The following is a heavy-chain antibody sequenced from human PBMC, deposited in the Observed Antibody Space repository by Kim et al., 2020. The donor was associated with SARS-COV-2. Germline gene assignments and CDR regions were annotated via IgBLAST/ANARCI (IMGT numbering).Heavy chain of an antibody. CDR2: IQSNSSAI. CDR1: GFTFSNYC. Sequence: GGSLRLSCAASGFTFSNYCMNWVRQAPGKGLEWVSRIQSNSSAITYADSVRGRFTISRDNAKTTLYLQMNSLRVEDTAMYFCARTTGEDMAAHYYYG. CDR3: ARTTGEDMAAHYYYG. D-gene: IGHD4-4*01. V-gene: IGHV3-48*01. J-gene: IGHJ6*01.